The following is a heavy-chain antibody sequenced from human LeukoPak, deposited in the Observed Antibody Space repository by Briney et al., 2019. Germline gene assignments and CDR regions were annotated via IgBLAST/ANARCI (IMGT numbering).Heavy chain of an antibody. V-gene: IGHV4-34*01. D-gene: IGHD3-16*01. Sequence: TSSETLSLTCAVYGASFSYSYWSWIRQSPEKGLEWIGEINNSGSTSYNPSLNSRVIMPVDRSKNQFSLRLTSVTAADTAVYYCARGRYGPRLGNWGQGTLVTVSS. J-gene: IGHJ4*02. CDR2: INNSGST. CDR3: ARGRYGPRLGN. CDR1: GASFSYSY.